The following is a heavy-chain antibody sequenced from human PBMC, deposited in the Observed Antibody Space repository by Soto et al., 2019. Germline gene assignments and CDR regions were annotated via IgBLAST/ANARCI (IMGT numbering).Heavy chain of an antibody. Sequence: GGSLRLSCAASGFAVSSNYMSWVRQAPGKGLEWVSVIYSGGSTYYADSVKGRFTISRDNSKNTLYLQINSLRAEDTAVYYCARVAAAGIGYYYGMDVWGQGTTVTVSS. D-gene: IGHD6-13*01. CDR3: ARVAAAGIGYYYGMDV. CDR2: IYSGGST. J-gene: IGHJ6*02. CDR1: GFAVSSNY. V-gene: IGHV3-66*01.